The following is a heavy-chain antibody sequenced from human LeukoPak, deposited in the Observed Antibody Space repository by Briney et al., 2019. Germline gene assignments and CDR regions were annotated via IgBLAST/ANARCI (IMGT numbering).Heavy chain of an antibody. CDR1: GYTFTSYG. CDR2: ISAYNGNT. V-gene: IGHV1-18*01. Sequence: ASVKVSCKASGYTFTSYGISWVRQAPGQGLEWMGWISAYNGNTNYAQKLQGRVTMTTDTSTSTAYMELRSLRSDDTAVYYCARVEGPIVVVPAAIAGGTVDYWGQGTLVTVSS. J-gene: IGHJ4*02. D-gene: IGHD2-2*02. CDR3: ARVEGPIVVVPAAIAGGTVDY.